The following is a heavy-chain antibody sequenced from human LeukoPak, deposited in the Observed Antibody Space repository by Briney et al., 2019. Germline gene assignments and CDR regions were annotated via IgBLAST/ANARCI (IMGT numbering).Heavy chain of an antibody. V-gene: IGHV3-21*01. CDR2: ISSSSSYI. Sequence: GGSLRLSCAASGFTFSSYSMNWVRQAPGKGLEWVSSISSSSSYIYYADSVKGRFTISRDNAKDSLYLQMNSLRAEDTAVYYCARVVTTFHFDYWGQGTLVTVSS. CDR1: GFTFSSYS. CDR3: ARVVTTFHFDY. J-gene: IGHJ4*02. D-gene: IGHD2/OR15-2a*01.